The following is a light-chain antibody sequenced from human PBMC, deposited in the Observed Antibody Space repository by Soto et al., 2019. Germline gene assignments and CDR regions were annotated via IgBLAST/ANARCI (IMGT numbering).Light chain of an antibody. J-gene: IGLJ2*01. CDR1: KLGDKY. CDR2: QDS. Sequence: SYELTQPPSVSVSPGQTASITCSGDKLGDKYACWYQQKPGQSPVLVIYQDSKWPSGIPERFSGSNSGNTATLTISGTQAMDEADYYCQAWDSNVVFGGGTKVTVL. V-gene: IGLV3-1*01. CDR3: QAWDSNVV.